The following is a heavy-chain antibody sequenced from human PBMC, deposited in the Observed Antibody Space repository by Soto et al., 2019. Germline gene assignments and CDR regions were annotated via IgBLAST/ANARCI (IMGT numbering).Heavy chain of an antibody. CDR2: IGPESGAT. V-gene: IGHV1-2*02. D-gene: IGHD1-26*01. Sequence: ASVKVSCKASGYTFTGHYIHWVRQAPEQGPEWMGEIGPESGATRYAQKFQGRVTMTRDMSITTVYMELNNLSPDDTAVYYCGRGRSGQIVVFYWGQGNPVTVSS. CDR3: GRGRSGQIVVFY. CDR1: GYTFTGHY. J-gene: IGHJ4*02.